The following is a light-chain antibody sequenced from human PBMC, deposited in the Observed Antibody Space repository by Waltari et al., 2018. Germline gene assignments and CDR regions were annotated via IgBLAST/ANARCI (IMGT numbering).Light chain of an antibody. CDR2: DAA. CDR1: QDIYNK. J-gene: IGKJ3*01. Sequence: QAGQDIYNKLNWDRHKPGKAPELLIYDAANLESGVPSRFSGSGSGADFTFTINSLQPGDFATYYCQQYDVLLPGFTFGPGTTVDLK. V-gene: IGKV1-33*01. CDR3: QQYDVLLPGFT.